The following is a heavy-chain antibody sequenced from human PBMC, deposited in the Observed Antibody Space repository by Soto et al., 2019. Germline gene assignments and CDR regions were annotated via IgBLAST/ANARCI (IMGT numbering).Heavy chain of an antibody. V-gene: IGHV4-59*01. CDR2: IYYSGST. D-gene: IGHD4-17*01. Sequence: SETLSLTYTVPGGSISSYYWSWIRQPPGKELEWIGYIYYSGSTNYNPSLKSRVTISVDTSKNQFSLKLSSVTAADTAVYYCARMLTTVTKGGFDPWGQGTLVTVCS. CDR1: GGSISSYY. CDR3: ARMLTTVTKGGFDP. J-gene: IGHJ5*02.